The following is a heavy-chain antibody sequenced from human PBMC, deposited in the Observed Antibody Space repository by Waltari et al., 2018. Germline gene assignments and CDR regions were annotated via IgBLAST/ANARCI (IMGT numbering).Heavy chain of an antibody. D-gene: IGHD5-12*01. Sequence: QLQLQESGPGLVKPSETLSLTCTVPGGSISCSRYYWGWIRQPPGKGLEWIGSIYYSGSTYYNPSLKSRVTISVDTSKNQFSLKLSSVTAADTAVYYCYDGRGDAFDIWGQGTMVTVSS. CDR1: GGSISCSRYY. CDR3: YDGRGDAFDI. J-gene: IGHJ3*02. CDR2: IYYSGST. V-gene: IGHV4-39*01.